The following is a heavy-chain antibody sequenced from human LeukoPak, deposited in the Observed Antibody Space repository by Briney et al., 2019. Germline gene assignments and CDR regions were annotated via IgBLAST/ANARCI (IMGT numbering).Heavy chain of an antibody. V-gene: IGHV4-34*01. J-gene: IGHJ6*02. CDR2: INHSGST. CDR1: GGSFSGYY. CDR3: ARDSTWYQLLSTSGMDV. Sequence: SETLSLTCAVYGGSFSGYYWSWIRQPPGKGLEWIGEINHSGSTNYNPSLKSRVTISVDTSKNQFSLKLSSVTAADTAVYYCARDSTWYQLLSTSGMDVWGQGTTVTVSS. D-gene: IGHD2-2*01.